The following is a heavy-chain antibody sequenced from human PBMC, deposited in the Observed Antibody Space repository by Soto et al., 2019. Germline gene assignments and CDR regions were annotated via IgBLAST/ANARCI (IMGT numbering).Heavy chain of an antibody. J-gene: IGHJ4*02. V-gene: IGHV3-23*01. CDR2: ISAGGGNT. Sequence: GGSLRLSCAASGFTFGSSAMNWVRQAPGKGLEWVSAISAGGGNTYYADSVKGRFTISRDNSKNTLYLQMNSLRAEDTAVYYCAKVLSAKYYFDYWGQGTLVTVSS. CDR1: GFTFGSSA. D-gene: IGHD3-3*01. CDR3: AKVLSAKYYFDY.